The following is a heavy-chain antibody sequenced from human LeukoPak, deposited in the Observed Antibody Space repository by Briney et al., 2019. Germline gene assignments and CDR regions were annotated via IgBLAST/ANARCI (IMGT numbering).Heavy chain of an antibody. D-gene: IGHD5-12*01. CDR3: ARATRGYSGYDQNFDY. J-gene: IGHJ4*02. Sequence: GRSLRLSCAASGFTFSSYGMHWVRQAPGKGLEWVAVIWYDGSNKYYADSVKGRFTISRDNSKNTLYLQVNSLRAEDTAVYYCARATRGYSGYDQNFDYWGQGTLVTVSS. V-gene: IGHV3-33*01. CDR2: IWYDGSNK. CDR1: GFTFSSYG.